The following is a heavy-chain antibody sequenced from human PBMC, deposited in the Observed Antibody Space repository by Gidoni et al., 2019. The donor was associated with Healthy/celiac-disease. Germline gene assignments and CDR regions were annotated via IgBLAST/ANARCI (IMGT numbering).Heavy chain of an antibody. CDR1: GGSFSGYY. J-gene: IGHJ6*03. V-gene: IGHV4-34*01. D-gene: IGHD6-6*01. Sequence: QVQLQQWGAGLLKPSETLSLTCAVYGGSFSGYYWSWIRQPPGKGLEWIGEINHSGSTNYNPSLKSRVTISVDTSKNQFSLKLSSVTAADTAVYYCARGKGQLVHVGRYYYYYMDVWGKGTTVTVSS. CDR3: ARGKGQLVHVGRYYYYYMDV. CDR2: INHSGST.